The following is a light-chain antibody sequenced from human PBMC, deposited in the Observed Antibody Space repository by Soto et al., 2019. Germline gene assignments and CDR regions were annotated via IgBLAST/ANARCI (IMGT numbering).Light chain of an antibody. Sequence: EIVMTQSPVTLSVSPGERATLSCRASQSVNGNLAWYQQKPGQAPRRLIYGASTRVTGIPARFSGSGSGTDFTLTISSLQSEDFAVYYCQQYDIWWTFGQGAKVEIK. V-gene: IGKV3-15*01. CDR1: QSVNGN. CDR2: GAS. CDR3: QQYDIWWT. J-gene: IGKJ1*01.